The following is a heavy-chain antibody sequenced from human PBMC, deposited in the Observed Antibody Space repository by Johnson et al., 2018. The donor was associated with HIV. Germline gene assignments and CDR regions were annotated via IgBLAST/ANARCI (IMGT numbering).Heavy chain of an antibody. CDR3: ARDYSDYVWGSYRFGAFDI. CDR1: GFTFSSYA. Sequence: VQLVESGGGLVQPGGSLRLSCAASGFTFSSYATTWVRQAPGKGLEWVSRINSDGSSTSYADSVKGRFTISRDNAKNTLYLQMNSLRAEDTAVYYCARDYSDYVWGSYRFGAFDIWGQGTMVTVSS. V-gene: IGHV3-74*01. CDR2: INSDGSST. J-gene: IGHJ3*02. D-gene: IGHD3-16*02.